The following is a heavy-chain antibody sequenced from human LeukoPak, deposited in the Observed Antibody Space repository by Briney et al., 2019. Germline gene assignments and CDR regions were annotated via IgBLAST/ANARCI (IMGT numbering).Heavy chain of an antibody. CDR3: ASGVYDFWSGYNWFDP. CDR2: INHSGST. CDR1: GGSFSGYY. Sequence: PSETLSLTSAVYGGSFSGYYWSWIRQPPGKGLEWIGEINHSGSTNYNPSLKGRVTISVDTSKNQFSLKLSSVTAADTAVYYCASGVYDFWSGYNWFDPWGQGTLVTVSS. V-gene: IGHV4-34*01. J-gene: IGHJ5*02. D-gene: IGHD3-3*01.